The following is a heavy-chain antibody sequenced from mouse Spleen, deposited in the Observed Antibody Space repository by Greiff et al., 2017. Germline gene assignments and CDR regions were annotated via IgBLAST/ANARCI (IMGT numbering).Heavy chain of an antibody. V-gene: IGHV5-6*01. Sequence: EVNVVESGGDLVKPGGSLKLSCAASGFTFSSYGMSWVRQTPDKRLEWVATISSGGSYTYYPDSVKGRFTISRDNAKNTLYLQMSSLKSEDTAMYYCARHLYGYDVGWFAYWGQGTLVTVSA. D-gene: IGHD2-2*01. J-gene: IGHJ3*01. CDR3: ARHLYGYDVGWFAY. CDR2: ISSGGSYT. CDR1: GFTFSSYG.